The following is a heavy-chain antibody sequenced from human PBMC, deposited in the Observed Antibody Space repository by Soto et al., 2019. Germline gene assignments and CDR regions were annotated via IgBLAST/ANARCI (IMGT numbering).Heavy chain of an antibody. CDR1: GGTFSSYA. D-gene: IGHD3-16*01. CDR2: IIPIIGTA. CDR3: ARAKTFGALRYGMDV. J-gene: IGHJ6*02. V-gene: IGHV1-69*01. Sequence: QVQLVQSGAEVKKPGSSVKVSCKASGGTFSSYAISWVRQAPGQGLEWMGGIIPIIGTANYAQKFQGRVKITADEATSTAYRELSSLRSEDTAVYYCARAKTFGALRYGMDVWGQGTTVTVSS.